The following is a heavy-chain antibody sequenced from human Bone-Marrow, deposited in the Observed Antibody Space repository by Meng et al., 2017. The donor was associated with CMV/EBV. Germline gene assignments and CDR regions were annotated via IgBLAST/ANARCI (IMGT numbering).Heavy chain of an antibody. CDR2: IIPIFGTA. CDR1: GGTFSSYA. J-gene: IGHJ6*02. D-gene: IGHD2-15*01. CDR3: ARGYWSGGSCYWNYYYGMDV. Sequence: SVKVSCKASGGTFSSYAISWVRQAPGQGLEWMGGIIPIFGTANYAQKFQGRVTITTDESTSTAYMELSSLRSEDTAVYYCARGYWSGGSCYWNYYYGMDVWGQGNTVTVSS. V-gene: IGHV1-69*05.